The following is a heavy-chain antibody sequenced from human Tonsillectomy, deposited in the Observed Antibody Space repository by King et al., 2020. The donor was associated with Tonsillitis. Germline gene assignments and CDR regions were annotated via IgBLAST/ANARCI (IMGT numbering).Heavy chain of an antibody. CDR2: MYYSGTI. D-gene: IGHD1-26*01. CDR3: ARSVSGSFDY. CDR1: GGSISRSEHY. J-gene: IGHJ4*02. Sequence: LQLQESGPGVVKPSETLSLTCTVSGGSISRSEHYWAWIRQPPGKGLEWIGYMYYSGTIFYNPSLKSRITISGGTSENRFSLKLSSVTAADTAVYFCARSVSGSFDYWGQGALVTVSS. V-gene: IGHV4-39*01.